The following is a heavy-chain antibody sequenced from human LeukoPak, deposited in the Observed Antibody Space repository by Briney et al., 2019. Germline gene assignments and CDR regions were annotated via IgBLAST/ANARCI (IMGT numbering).Heavy chain of an antibody. D-gene: IGHD3-16*01. CDR3: AKDWGEYFDYVWGSFTSFDS. Sequence: SGGSLRLSCAASGFTFSSYAMSWVRQAPGKGLQWVSAISASGRTTFYADSVKGRFTISRDNSKNTLYLQMNSLRAEDTAVYYCAKDWGEYFDYVWGSFTSFDSWGQGTLVTVSS. J-gene: IGHJ4*02. CDR2: ISASGRTT. V-gene: IGHV3-23*01. CDR1: GFTFSSYA.